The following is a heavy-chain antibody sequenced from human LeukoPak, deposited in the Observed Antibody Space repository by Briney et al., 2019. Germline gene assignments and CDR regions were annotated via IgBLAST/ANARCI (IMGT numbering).Heavy chain of an antibody. Sequence: GGSLRLSCAASGLSFSTYAMSWVRQAPGKGLEWVASISGSGVDTHYAGSVNGRFRISRDNSANTLYLQMNSLREEDTALYYCASGTYRLGDYWGQGTQVAVSP. CDR2: ISGSGVDT. V-gene: IGHV3-23*01. CDR3: ASGTYRLGDY. CDR1: GLSFSTYA. D-gene: IGHD3-10*01. J-gene: IGHJ4*02.